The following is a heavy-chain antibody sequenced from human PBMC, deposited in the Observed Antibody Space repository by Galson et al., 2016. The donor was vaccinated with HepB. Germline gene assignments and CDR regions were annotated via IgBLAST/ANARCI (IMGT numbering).Heavy chain of an antibody. V-gene: IGHV3-73*01. CDR3: TSLTIVGVVTNY. Sequence: SLRLSCAASGFTFGGSAMHWVRQASGKGLEWVGRIRSKANNYATAYAASVKGRFTISRDDSKNTAYLQMNSLKTEDTAVYYCTSLTIVGVVTNYWGQGTLVTVSS. D-gene: IGHD3-3*01. J-gene: IGHJ4*02. CDR1: GFTFGGSA. CDR2: IRSKANNYAT.